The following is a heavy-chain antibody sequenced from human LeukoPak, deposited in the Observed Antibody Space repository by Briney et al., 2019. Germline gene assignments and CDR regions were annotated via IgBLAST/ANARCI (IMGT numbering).Heavy chain of an antibody. Sequence: KTSETLSLTCTVSGGTISSYYWRWIRQPPGKGLDWMGYIYYSGSTNYNPSLKSRVTISVDTSKNQFSLKLSSVTAADTAVYYCARGAYWVAATPYNWFDPWGQGTLVTVSS. CDR2: IYYSGST. CDR3: ARGAYWVAATPYNWFDP. V-gene: IGHV4-59*01. D-gene: IGHD2-15*01. J-gene: IGHJ5*02. CDR1: GGTISSYY.